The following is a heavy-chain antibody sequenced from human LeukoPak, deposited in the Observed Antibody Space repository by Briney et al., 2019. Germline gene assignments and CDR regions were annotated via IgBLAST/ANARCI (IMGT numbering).Heavy chain of an antibody. D-gene: IGHD2-15*01. CDR2: IIPIFGTA. J-gene: IGHJ4*02. CDR1: GGTFSSYA. CDR3: ATALSGGSYFDALDY. V-gene: IGHV1-69*13. Sequence: SVKVSCKASGGTFSSYAISWVRQAPGQGLEWMGGIIPIFGTANYAQKFQGRVTITADESTSTAYMELSSLRSEDTAVYYCATALSGGSYFDALDYWGQGTLVTVSS.